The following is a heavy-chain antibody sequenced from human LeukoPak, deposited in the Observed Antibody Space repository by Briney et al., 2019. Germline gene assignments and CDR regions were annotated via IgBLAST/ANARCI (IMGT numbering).Heavy chain of an antibody. V-gene: IGHV4-34*01. CDR2: INHSGST. CDR3: ARGGRGLRGYFDY. D-gene: IGHD5-12*01. Sequence: SETLSLTCAVYGGSFSGYYWSWIRQPPGKGLEWIGEINHSGSTNYNPSLKSRVTISVDTSKNQFSLKLSSVTAADTAVYYCARGGRGLRGYFDYWGQGTLVTVSS. J-gene: IGHJ4*02. CDR1: GGSFSGYY.